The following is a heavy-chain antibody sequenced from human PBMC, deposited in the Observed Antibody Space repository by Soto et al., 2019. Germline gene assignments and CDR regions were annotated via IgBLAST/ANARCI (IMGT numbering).Heavy chain of an antibody. V-gene: IGHV3-23*01. D-gene: IGHD2-2*01. Sequence: EVQLWESGGGSVQPGGSLRLSCAASGFTFRSYAMSWVRQAPGKGLEWVSVISSSGGSTYYEDSVKGRFTISRDNSKNTLYLQMNGLRAEDTAVYYCAKSPDCTTTTCYGYYYYMDVWGKGTTVTVSS. CDR3: AKSPDCTTTTCYGYYYYMDV. CDR2: ISSSGGST. CDR1: GFTFRSYA. J-gene: IGHJ6*03.